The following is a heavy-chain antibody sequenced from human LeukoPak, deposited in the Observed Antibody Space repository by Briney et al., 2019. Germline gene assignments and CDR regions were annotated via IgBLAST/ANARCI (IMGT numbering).Heavy chain of an antibody. CDR3: ARVMGPTYGYGSLADYYYYYGMDV. Sequence: SVKVSCKASGGTFSSYAIRWVRQAPGQGLEWMGRIIPILGIANYAQKFQGRVTITADKSTSTAYMELSSLRSEDTAVYYCARVMGPTYGYGSLADYYYYYGMDVWGQGTTVTVSS. J-gene: IGHJ6*02. CDR2: IIPILGIA. CDR1: GGTFSSYA. V-gene: IGHV1-69*04. D-gene: IGHD5-18*01.